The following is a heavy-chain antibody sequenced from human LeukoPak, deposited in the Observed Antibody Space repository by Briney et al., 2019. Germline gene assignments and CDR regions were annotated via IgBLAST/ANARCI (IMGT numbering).Heavy chain of an antibody. CDR1: GFTFSSSA. J-gene: IGHJ4*02. CDR2: ISGSGGGT. D-gene: IGHD4-17*01. Sequence: GGSLRLSCAASGFTFSSSAMSWVRQVPGKGLEWVSGISGSGGGTYYADSVKGRFTISRDNSKNTLYLQMNSLRAEDTAVYYCAKDPYGDYVRYFDYWGQGTLVTVSS. CDR3: AKDPYGDYVRYFDY. V-gene: IGHV3-23*01.